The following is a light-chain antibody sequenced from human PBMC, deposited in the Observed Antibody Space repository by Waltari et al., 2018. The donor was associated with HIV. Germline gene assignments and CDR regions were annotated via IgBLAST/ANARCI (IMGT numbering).Light chain of an antibody. Sequence: DIQMTQSPSTLSASVGDRVTITCRASQSISSWLAWYQQKPGKAPKLLIYNASSLESGVPSRFSGSGSGKEFTLTISSLQPDDLATYYCQQYNSYRTFGGGTKVEIK. CDR1: QSISSW. CDR2: NAS. J-gene: IGKJ4*01. V-gene: IGKV1-5*03. CDR3: QQYNSYRT.